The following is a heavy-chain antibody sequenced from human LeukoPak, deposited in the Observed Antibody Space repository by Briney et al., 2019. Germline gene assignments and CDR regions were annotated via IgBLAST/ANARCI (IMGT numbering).Heavy chain of an antibody. CDR1: GYTFTSYY. V-gene: IGHV1-46*03. CDR3: ASLSLGSGYYY. D-gene: IGHD3-3*01. Sequence: ASVKVSCKASGYTFTSYYMHWVRQAPGQGLEWMGIINPSGGSTSYAQKFQGRINMTRDTSTSKVYMELSSLRSEDTAVYYCASLSLGSGYYYWGQGTLVTVSS. J-gene: IGHJ4*02. CDR2: INPSGGST.